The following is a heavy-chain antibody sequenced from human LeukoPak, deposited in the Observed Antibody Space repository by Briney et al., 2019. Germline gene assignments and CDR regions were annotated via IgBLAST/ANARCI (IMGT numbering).Heavy chain of an antibody. Sequence: GGSLRLFCAASGFTFSSYWMSWVGQAAGEGREGVANIKQDGSEKYYVDSVNGRFTISRDNANNSLYLQMNSLRAQHTPLSYCARDMRVVVVPAHYYYYGMDVWGQGTTVTVSS. D-gene: IGHD2-2*01. CDR2: IKQDGSEK. CDR1: GFTFSSYW. J-gene: IGHJ6*02. CDR3: ARDMRVVVVPAHYYYYGMDV. V-gene: IGHV3-7*01.